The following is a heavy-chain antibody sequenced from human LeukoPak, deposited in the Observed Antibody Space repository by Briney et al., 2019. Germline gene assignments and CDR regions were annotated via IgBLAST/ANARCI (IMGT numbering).Heavy chain of an antibody. J-gene: IGHJ4*02. CDR2: IIPILGIA. D-gene: IGHD3-22*01. CDR1: GGTFSSYA. Sequence: GASVKVSCKASGGTFSSYAISWVRQAPGQGLEWMGRIIPILGIANYAQKFQGRVTITADKSTSTAYMELSSLRSEGTAVYYCARGSSSGYYNNFDYWGQGTLVTVSS. V-gene: IGHV1-69*04. CDR3: ARGSSSGYYNNFDY.